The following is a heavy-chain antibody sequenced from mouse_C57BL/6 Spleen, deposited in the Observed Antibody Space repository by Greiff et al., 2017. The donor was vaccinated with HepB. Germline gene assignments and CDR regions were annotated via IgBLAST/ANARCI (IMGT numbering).Heavy chain of an antibody. CDR3: AREGDGYYRNFDY. D-gene: IGHD2-3*01. CDR2: IYPGDGDT. V-gene: IGHV1-82*01. J-gene: IGHJ2*01. Sequence: VQLQQSGPELVKPGASVKISCKASGYAFSSSWMNWVKQRPGKGLEWIGRIYPGDGDTNYNGKFKGKATLTADKSSSTAYMQLSSLTSEDSAVYFCAREGDGYYRNFDYWGQGTTLTVSS. CDR1: GYAFSSSW.